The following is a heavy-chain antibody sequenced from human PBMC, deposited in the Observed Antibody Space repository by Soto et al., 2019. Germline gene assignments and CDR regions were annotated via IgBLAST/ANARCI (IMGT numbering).Heavy chain of an antibody. V-gene: IGHV1-24*01. D-gene: IGHD1-26*01. CDR1: GYTFTSYG. CDR3: ATVNSKGGGSYYGFPSDPHFDY. J-gene: IGHJ4*02. Sequence: GASVKVSCKASGYTFTSYGISWVRQAPGKGLEWMGGFDPEDGETIYAQKFQGRVTMTEDTSTDTAYMELSSLRSEDTAVYYCATVNSKGGGSYYGFPSDPHFDYWGQGTLVTVSS. CDR2: FDPEDGET.